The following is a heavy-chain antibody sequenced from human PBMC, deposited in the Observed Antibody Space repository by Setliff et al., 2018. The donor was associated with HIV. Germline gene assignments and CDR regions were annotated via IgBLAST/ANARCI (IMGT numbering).Heavy chain of an antibody. V-gene: IGHV4-59*01. CDR3: ARVITMVWTTFDP. CDR2: IYNSG. J-gene: IGHJ5*02. CDR1: GGSISSYY. Sequence: PSETLSLTCIVSGGSISSYYWSWIRQPPGKGLEWIGYIYNSGNYNPSLKSRVIMAVDTSKNEFSLKLSSVTAADTAVYYCARVITMVWTTFDPWGQGTLVTVSS. D-gene: IGHD3-10*01.